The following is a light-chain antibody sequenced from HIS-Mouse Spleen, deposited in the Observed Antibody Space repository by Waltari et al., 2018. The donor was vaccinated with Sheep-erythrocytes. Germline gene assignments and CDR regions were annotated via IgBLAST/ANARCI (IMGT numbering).Light chain of an antibody. Sequence: QSALTQPASVSGSPGQSIPISCTGTSSDVGSYNLVSWYQQHPGKAPKLMIYEGSKRPSGVSNRFSGSKSGNTASLTISGLQAEDEADYYCCSYAGSSTPWVFGGGTKVTVL. CDR2: EGS. V-gene: IGLV2-23*01. CDR1: SSDVGSYNL. J-gene: IGLJ3*02. CDR3: CSYAGSSTPWV.